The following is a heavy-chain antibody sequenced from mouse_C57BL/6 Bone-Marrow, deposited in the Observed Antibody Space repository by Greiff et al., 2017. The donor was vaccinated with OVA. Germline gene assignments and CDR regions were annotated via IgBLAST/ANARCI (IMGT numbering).Heavy chain of an antibody. V-gene: IGHV1-82*01. D-gene: IGHD4-1*01. CDR3: ARPWDPFDD. CDR1: GYAFSSSW. Sequence: VQLQQSGPELVKPGASVKISCKASGYAFSSSWMNWVKQRPGKGLEWIGRIYPGDGATNYNGKFKSKATLTVDTSSSTAYMQRSSLTSEDSAVYYCARPWDPFDDWGQGTTLTVSS. J-gene: IGHJ2*01. CDR2: IYPGDGAT.